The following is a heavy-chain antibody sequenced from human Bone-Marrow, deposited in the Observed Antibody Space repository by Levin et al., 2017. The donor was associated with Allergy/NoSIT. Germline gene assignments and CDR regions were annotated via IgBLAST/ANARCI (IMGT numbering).Heavy chain of an antibody. D-gene: IGHD2-2*01. CDR3: ARVTRYCSSTSCTARGGYYYYYYGMDG. V-gene: IGHV3-11*01. CDR1: GFTFSDYY. CDR2: ISSSGSTI. J-gene: IGHJ6*02. Sequence: LSLTCAASGFTFSDYYMSWIRQAPGKGLEWVSYISSSGSTIYYADSVKGRFTISRDNAKNSLYLQMNSLRAEDTAVYYCARVTRYCSSTSCTARGGYYYYYYGMDGWGQGTTVTVSS.